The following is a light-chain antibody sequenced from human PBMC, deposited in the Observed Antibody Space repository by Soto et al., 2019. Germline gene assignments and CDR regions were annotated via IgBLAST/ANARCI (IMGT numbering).Light chain of an antibody. J-gene: IGLJ3*02. CDR2: EGS. V-gene: IGLV2-23*01. CDR3: CSYAGSRV. Sequence: QSVLTQPASMSGSPGQSITISCTGTSSDVGSYNLVSWYQQHPGKAPKLMIYEGSKRPSGVSNRFSGSKSGNTASLTISGLQAEDEADYYCCSYAGSRVFGGGTKVTVL. CDR1: SSDVGSYNL.